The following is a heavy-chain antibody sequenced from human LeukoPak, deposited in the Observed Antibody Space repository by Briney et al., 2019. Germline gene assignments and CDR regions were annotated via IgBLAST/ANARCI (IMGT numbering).Heavy chain of an antibody. J-gene: IGHJ5*02. CDR3: ARDNSVGDIAWWFDP. CDR1: GYSFTSHY. D-gene: IGHD3-16*02. V-gene: IGHV1-46*01. Sequence: ASVKVSCQASGYSFTSHYMHGVRQPPGQGVEWMGLINPSGSSTHYVQKFQGRVTMTRDMSTTTDYMELSSLRSEDTAVYYCARDNSVGDIAWWFDPWGQGTLVTVSS. CDR2: INPSGSST.